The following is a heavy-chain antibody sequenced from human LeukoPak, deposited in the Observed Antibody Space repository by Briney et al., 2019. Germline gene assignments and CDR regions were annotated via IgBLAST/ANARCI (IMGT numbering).Heavy chain of an antibody. J-gene: IGHJ4*02. D-gene: IGHD6-13*01. Sequence: LGESLKISCKGSGYSFTSYWIGWVRQMPGKGLEWMGIIYPGDSDTRYSPSFQGQVIISVDKSISTAYLQWSSLKASDTAMYYCARQGEAAGFSFDHWGQGTLVTVSS. CDR2: IYPGDSDT. CDR1: GYSFTSYW. CDR3: ARQGEAAGFSFDH. V-gene: IGHV5-51*01.